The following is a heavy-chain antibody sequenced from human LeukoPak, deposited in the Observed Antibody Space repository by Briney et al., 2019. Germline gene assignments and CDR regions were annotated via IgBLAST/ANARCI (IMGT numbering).Heavy chain of an antibody. V-gene: IGHV3-23*01. Sequence: GGSLRLSCAASGFTFSSYAMSWVRQAPGKGLEWVSAISGSGGSTYYADFVKGRFTISRDNSKNTLYLQMNSLRAEDTAVYYCATPYSSGWYGWVEDDYWGQGTLVTVSS. CDR3: ATPYSSGWYGWVEDDY. J-gene: IGHJ4*02. CDR1: GFTFSSYA. CDR2: ISGSGGST. D-gene: IGHD6-19*01.